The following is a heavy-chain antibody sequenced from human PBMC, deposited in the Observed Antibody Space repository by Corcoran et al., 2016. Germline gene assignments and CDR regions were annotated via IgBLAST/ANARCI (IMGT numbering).Heavy chain of an antibody. J-gene: IGHJ6*02. CDR3: ERHQVRGGYYYYYGVDV. CDR2: IYYSGGT. V-gene: IGHV4-39*01. CDR1: GGSISSSSYY. Sequence: QLQLQESGPGLVKPSETLSLPCTVSGGSISSSSYYWGWIRPPPGKGREGIGRIYYSGGTYSHPSLTSQVTISVDTSNNPFSLQLSSVTAADTAVYYCERHQVRGGYYYYYGVDVWGQGTTVTVSS. D-gene: IGHD3-10*01.